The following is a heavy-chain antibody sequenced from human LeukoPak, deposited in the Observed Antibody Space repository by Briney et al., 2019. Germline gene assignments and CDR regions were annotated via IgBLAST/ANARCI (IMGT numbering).Heavy chain of an antibody. J-gene: IGHJ6*03. V-gene: IGHV3-23*01. CDR1: GFYFANYA. CDR3: ARAGDSSGYYYYYYYMDV. Sequence: GGSLRLSCAASGFYFANYAMSWVRQAPGKGLEWVSATVGGGSPNTYHADSAKGRFTISRDNSKNTLFLQMNSLRAEDTAVYYCARAGDSSGYYYYYYYMDVWGKGTTVTVSS. D-gene: IGHD3-22*01. CDR2: TVGGGSPNT.